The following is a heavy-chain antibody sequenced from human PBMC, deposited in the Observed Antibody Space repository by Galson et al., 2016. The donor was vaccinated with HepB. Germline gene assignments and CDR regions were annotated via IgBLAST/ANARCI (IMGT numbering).Heavy chain of an antibody. D-gene: IGHD3-9*01. CDR3: ATDIVTGYHAFHI. CDR1: GGTFSNYG. V-gene: IGHV1-69*13. CDR2: IIPIFGPA. J-gene: IGHJ3*02. Sequence: SVKVSCKASGGTFSNYGFNWVRQAPGQGLEWMGGIIPIFGPANYAQKFQGRITIIADESTTTVYMELSSLRSEDTAVYYCATDIVTGYHAFHIWGQGTMVTVSS.